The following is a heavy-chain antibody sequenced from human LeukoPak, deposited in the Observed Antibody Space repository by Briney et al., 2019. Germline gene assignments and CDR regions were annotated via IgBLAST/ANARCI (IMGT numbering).Heavy chain of an antibody. J-gene: IGHJ4*02. CDR1: GFTFSDYS. D-gene: IGHD1-1*01. CDR2: IGGRGDGI. V-gene: IGHV3-48*04. Sequence: GGSLRLSCAASGFTFSDYSMNWVRQAPGKGLEWISYIGGRGDGISYADSVKGRFTISRDNAKNSLYLQMDSLRVEDTAVYYCAKGKRYPDYWGQGTLVTVSS. CDR3: AKGKRYPDY.